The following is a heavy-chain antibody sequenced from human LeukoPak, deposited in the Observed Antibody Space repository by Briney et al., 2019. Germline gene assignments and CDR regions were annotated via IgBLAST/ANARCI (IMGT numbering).Heavy chain of an antibody. CDR3: AGGKYFDY. V-gene: IGHV3-30*03. D-gene: IGHD1-26*01. Sequence: GGSLRLSCAASGFTFSSYGMHWVRQAPGKGLEWVAVISYDGSNKYYADSVKGRFTISRDNSKNTLYLQMNSLRAVDTAVYYCAGGKYFDYWGQGTLVTVSS. J-gene: IGHJ4*02. CDR1: GFTFSSYG. CDR2: ISYDGSNK.